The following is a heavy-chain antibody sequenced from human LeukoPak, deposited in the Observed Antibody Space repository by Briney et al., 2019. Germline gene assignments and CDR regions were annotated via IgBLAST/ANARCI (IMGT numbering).Heavy chain of an antibody. J-gene: IGHJ3*02. D-gene: IGHD3-16*01. CDR3: ARVLDLSKRGLDAFDI. CDR2: VYYSGST. Sequence: KSSGTLSLTCTVSGGSISSYFWSWIRQPPGKGLEWIGYVYYSGSTNYNPSLKSRVTISVDTSKKQFSLKLSSATAADTAVYYCARVLDLSKRGLDAFDIWGQGTMVTVSS. CDR1: GGSISSYF. V-gene: IGHV4-59*01.